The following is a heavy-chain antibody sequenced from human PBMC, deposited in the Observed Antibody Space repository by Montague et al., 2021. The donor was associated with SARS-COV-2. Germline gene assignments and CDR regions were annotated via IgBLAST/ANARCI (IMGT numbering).Heavy chain of an antibody. CDR2: INHSGST. D-gene: IGHD3-22*01. V-gene: IGHV4-34*01. Sequence: SETLSLTCAVSGWSFIGYYWSWISQHPGKGLVWIGEINHSGSTNXXTSLKSRVTISVDTSKNQFSLKLSSVTAADTAVYYCARGPRITMIVVVITDIWFDPWGQGTLVTVSS. J-gene: IGHJ5*02. CDR3: ARGPRITMIVVVITDIWFDP. CDR1: GWSFIGYY.